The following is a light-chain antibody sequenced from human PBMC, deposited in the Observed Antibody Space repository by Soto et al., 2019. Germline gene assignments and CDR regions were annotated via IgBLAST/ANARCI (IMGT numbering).Light chain of an antibody. CDR1: QSVSSH. CDR3: QQYDNRPGT. Sequence: EIVMRQSPATLSVSPGERATLSCRASQSVSSHLAWYQHKPGQPPRLLLYGASIRLSGIPARFSGSGSGTEFTLTINGLQSEDFAVYYCQQYDNRPGTFGQGTKVEIK. J-gene: IGKJ1*01. V-gene: IGKV3-15*01. CDR2: GAS.